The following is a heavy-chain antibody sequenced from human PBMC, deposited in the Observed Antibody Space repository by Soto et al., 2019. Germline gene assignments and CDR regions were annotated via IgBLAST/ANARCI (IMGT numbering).Heavy chain of an antibody. J-gene: IGHJ5*02. D-gene: IGHD5-18*01. CDR1: RGTFSSYA. CDR3: ARRRKEYVDTALVNGFDP. CDR2: IIPIFGTA. Sequence: SVKVSCKASRGTFSSYAISWVRQAPGQGLEWMGGIIPIFGTANYAQKLQGRVTITADESTSTAYMELSSLRAEDTAGHYCARRRKEYVDTALVNGFDPWGQGPLVTFSS. V-gene: IGHV1-69*13.